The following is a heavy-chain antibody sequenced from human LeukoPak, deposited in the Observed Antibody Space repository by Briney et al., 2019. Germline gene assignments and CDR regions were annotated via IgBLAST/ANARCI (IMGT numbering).Heavy chain of an antibody. Sequence: SQTLSLTCAISGDSVSINSAAWNWIRQSPSRGLEWLGRTYYRSKWYNDYAVSVKSRITINPDTSKNQFSLQLNSVTPEDTAVYYCACTYYYDSSGYSDYYYYGMDVWGQGTTVTVSS. J-gene: IGHJ6*02. V-gene: IGHV6-1*01. CDR2: TYYRSKWYN. D-gene: IGHD3-22*01. CDR3: ACTYYYDSSGYSDYYYYGMDV. CDR1: GDSVSINSAA.